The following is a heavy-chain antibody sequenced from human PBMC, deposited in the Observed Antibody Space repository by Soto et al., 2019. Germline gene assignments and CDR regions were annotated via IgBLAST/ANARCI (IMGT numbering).Heavy chain of an antibody. CDR2: FDPEDGET. J-gene: IGHJ3*02. Sequence: SVKVSCKASGYSFTGYSMHWVRQAPGKGLEWMGGFDPEDGETIYAQKFQGRVTMTEDTSTDTAYMELSSLRSEDTAVYYCATHGDYAAFDIWGQGTMVTVSS. CDR1: GYSFTGYS. V-gene: IGHV1-24*01. D-gene: IGHD4-17*01. CDR3: ATHGDYAAFDI.